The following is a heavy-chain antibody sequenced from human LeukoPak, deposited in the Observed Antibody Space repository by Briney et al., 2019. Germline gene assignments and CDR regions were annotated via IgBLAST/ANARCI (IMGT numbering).Heavy chain of an antibody. CDR3: AKIAGRYCSGGSCEVDY. CDR2: INGSGGNT. J-gene: IGHJ4*02. Sequence: GGSLRLSCTASGFTFSSYAMSWVRRAPGKGLEWVSVINGSGGNTYYADSVKGRFTISRDNSKNTLYLQMNYLRAEDTAVYYCAKIAGRYCSGGSCEVDYWGQGTLATVSS. CDR1: GFTFSSYA. V-gene: IGHV3-23*01. D-gene: IGHD2-15*01.